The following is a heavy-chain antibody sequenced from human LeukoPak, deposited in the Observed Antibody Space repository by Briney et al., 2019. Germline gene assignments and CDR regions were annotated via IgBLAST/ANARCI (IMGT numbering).Heavy chain of an antibody. D-gene: IGHD6-6*01. Sequence: ASVKVSCKTSGYTFTAYHVHWVRQAPGQGLEWMGWMNPKNGDTNHAQRFQGRVTMTGDTSINTAYLELTRLTSDDTAVYYCARDETSSSDNAFDIWGQGTMVTVSS. J-gene: IGHJ3*02. CDR3: ARDETSSSDNAFDI. V-gene: IGHV1-2*02. CDR2: MNPKNGDT. CDR1: GYTFTAYH.